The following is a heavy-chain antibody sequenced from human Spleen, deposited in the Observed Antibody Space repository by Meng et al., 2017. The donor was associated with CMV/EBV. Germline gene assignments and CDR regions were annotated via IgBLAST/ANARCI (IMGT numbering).Heavy chain of an antibody. D-gene: IGHD4-11*01. CDR3: ARTPYSNYATYFDY. J-gene: IGHJ4*02. CDR2: ISAYNGNT. CDR1: GYTFTSYG. V-gene: IGHV1-18*01. Sequence: QGQQVQSGAEGKKPGASVKVSCKASGYTFTSYGISWVRQAPGQGLEWMGWISAYNGNTNYAQKLQGRVTMTTDTSTSTAYMELRSLRSDDTAVYYCARTPYSNYATYFDYWGQGTLVTVSS.